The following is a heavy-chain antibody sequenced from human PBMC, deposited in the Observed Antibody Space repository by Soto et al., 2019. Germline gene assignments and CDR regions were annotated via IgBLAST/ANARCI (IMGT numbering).Heavy chain of an antibody. J-gene: IGHJ4*02. D-gene: IGHD2-15*01. CDR3: ARSHYPNLGYCSGGSCPT. CDR1: GGSISSYY. CDR2: IYYSGST. Sequence: SETLSLTCTVSGGSISSYYWSWIRQPPGKGLEWIGYIYYSGSTNYNPSLKSRVTISVDTSKNQFSLKVNSVTAADTAVYFCARSHYPNLGYCSGGSCPTWGQGTQVTGSS. V-gene: IGHV4-59*08.